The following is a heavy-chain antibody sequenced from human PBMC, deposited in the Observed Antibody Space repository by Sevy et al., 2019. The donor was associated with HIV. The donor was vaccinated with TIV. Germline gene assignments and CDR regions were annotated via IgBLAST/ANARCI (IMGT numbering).Heavy chain of an antibody. CDR3: AKDRFITMVRGVIMGFDY. CDR2: ISYDGSNK. J-gene: IGHJ4*02. V-gene: IGHV3-30*18. CDR1: GFTFSNYA. Sequence: GGSLRLSCAASGFTFSNYAMSWVRQAPGKGLEWVAVISYDGSNKYYADSVKGRFTISRDNSKNTLYLQMNSLRAEDTAVYYCAKDRFITMVRGVIMGFDYWGQGTLVTVSS. D-gene: IGHD3-10*01.